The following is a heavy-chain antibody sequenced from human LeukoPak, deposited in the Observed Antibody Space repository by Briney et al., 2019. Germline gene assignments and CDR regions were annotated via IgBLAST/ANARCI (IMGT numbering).Heavy chain of an antibody. J-gene: IGHJ5*02. CDR1: GFTFSSYG. V-gene: IGHV3-30*02. D-gene: IGHD3-10*01. CDR3: ARDFVSGSFGP. CDR2: IHYDGTIK. Sequence: GGSLRLSCAASGFTFSSYGMHWVRQAPGKGLEWVAFIHYDGTIKYYADSVKGRFTISRDNSKNTLFVQMNSLRAEDTAVYYCARDFVSGSFGPWGQGTPVTVSS.